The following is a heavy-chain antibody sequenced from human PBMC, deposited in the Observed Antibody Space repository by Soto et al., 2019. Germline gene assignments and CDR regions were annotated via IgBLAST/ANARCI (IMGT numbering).Heavy chain of an antibody. D-gene: IGHD3-10*01. J-gene: IGHJ6*02. Sequence: EVQLVQSGAEVKKPGESLRISCKGSGYSFTSYWISWVRQMPGKGLEWMGRIDPSDSYTNYSPSSQGHVTISADKSISTAYLQWSSLKASDTAMYYCARLAMVRGVLTYGMDVWGQGTTVTVSS. CDR2: IDPSDSYT. V-gene: IGHV5-10-1*01. CDR1: GYSFTSYW. CDR3: ARLAMVRGVLTYGMDV.